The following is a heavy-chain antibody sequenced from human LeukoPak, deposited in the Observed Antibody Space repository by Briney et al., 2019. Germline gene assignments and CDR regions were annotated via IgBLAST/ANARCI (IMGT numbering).Heavy chain of an antibody. CDR3: ARGRGVDVDY. D-gene: IGHD3-10*01. J-gene: IGHJ4*02. CDR2: ISGSGGST. V-gene: IGHV3-23*01. CDR1: GFTFSSYA. Sequence: GGSLRLSCAASGFTFSSYAMSWVRQAPGKGLEWVSGISGSGGSTYYADSVKGRFTISTDNSKNTVYLQMNSLRAEDTAVYYCARGRGVDVDYWGQGTLVTVSS.